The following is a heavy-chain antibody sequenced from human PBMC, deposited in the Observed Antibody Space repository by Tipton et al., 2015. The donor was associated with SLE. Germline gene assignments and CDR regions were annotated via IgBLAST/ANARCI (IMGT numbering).Heavy chain of an antibody. V-gene: IGHV4-34*01. D-gene: IGHD2-15*01. CDR3: ARRGLGYCSGGSCYSGPNWFDP. CDR1: GGSFSGYY. Sequence: TLSLTCAVYGGSFSGYYWSWIRQPPGKGLEWIGEINHSGSTNYNPSRKSRVTISVDTSKNQFSLKLSSVTAADTAVYYCARRGLGYCSGGSCYSGPNWFDPWGQGTLVTVSS. CDR2: INHSGST. J-gene: IGHJ5*02.